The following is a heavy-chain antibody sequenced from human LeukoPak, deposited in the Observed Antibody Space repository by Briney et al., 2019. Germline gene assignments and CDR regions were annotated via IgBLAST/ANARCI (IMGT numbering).Heavy chain of an antibody. V-gene: IGHV1-18*01. D-gene: IGHD3-9*01. Sequence: ASVKVSCKASGYTFTSYGISWVRQAPGQGLEWMGWVSAYNGNTNYEQKFQGRVTMTTETSTSTAYMELGSLGSDETAVYYCARVDLLTGYYFFDYWGQGTLVTVSS. CDR3: ARVDLLTGYYFFDY. CDR1: GYTFTSYG. CDR2: VSAYNGNT. J-gene: IGHJ4*02.